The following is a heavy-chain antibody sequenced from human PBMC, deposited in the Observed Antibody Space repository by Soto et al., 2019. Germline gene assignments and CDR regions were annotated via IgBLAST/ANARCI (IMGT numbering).Heavy chain of an antibody. CDR2: INHSGST. CDR3: ARGTKQQLAIVRGYWYFDL. CDR1: GGSFSGYY. V-gene: IGHV4-34*01. J-gene: IGHJ2*01. D-gene: IGHD6-13*01. Sequence: QVQLQQWGAGLLKPSETLSLTCAVYGGSFSGYYWSWIRQPPGKGLEWIGEINHSGSTNYNPSLKGRVTISVDTSKNQFSLKLSSVTAADTAVYYCARGTKQQLAIVRGYWYFDLWGRGTLVTVSS.